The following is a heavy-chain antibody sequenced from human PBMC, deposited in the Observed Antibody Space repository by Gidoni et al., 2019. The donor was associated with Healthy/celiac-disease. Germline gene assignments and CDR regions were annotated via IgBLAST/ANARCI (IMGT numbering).Heavy chain of an antibody. V-gene: IGHV4-34*01. J-gene: IGHJ4*02. CDR1: GGSFSGYY. CDR2: INHSGST. D-gene: IGHD6-13*01. Sequence: QVQLQQLGAGLLKPSETLCLTCAVYGGSFSGYYWSWIRQPTGKGLEWIGEINHSGSTNYNPSLKSRVTISVDTSKIQFSLKLSSVTAADTAVYYCARRGSSSWYYWGQGTLVTVSS. CDR3: ARRGSSSWYY.